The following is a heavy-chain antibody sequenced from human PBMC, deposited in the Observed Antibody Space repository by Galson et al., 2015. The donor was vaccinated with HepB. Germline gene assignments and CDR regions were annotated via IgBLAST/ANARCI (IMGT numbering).Heavy chain of an antibody. CDR2: ISDSGDST. D-gene: IGHD6-19*01. V-gene: IGHV3-23*01. CDR1: GFTFSNYA. Sequence: SLRLSCAASGFTFSNYAITWVRQAPGQGLEWVSAISDSGDSTYYADSVRGRFTISRVNSKNTLYLQMNGLTADDTAVYFCAKDAAPGSGSRYFDDWGQGTLVTVSS. J-gene: IGHJ4*02. CDR3: AKDAAPGSGSRYFDD.